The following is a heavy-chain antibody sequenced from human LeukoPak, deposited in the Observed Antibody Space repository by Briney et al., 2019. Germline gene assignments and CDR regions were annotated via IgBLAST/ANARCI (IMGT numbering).Heavy chain of an antibody. V-gene: IGHV3-30-3*01. CDR2: ISYDGSNK. D-gene: IGHD4-23*01. CDR3: ARGNSPTYYMDV. Sequence: PGGSLRLSCAASGFTFSSYAMHWVRQAPGKGLEWVAVISYDGSNKYYADSVKGRFTISRDNSKNTLYLQMNSLRAEDTAVYYCARGNSPTYYMDVWGKGTTVTVSS. CDR1: GFTFSSYA. J-gene: IGHJ6*03.